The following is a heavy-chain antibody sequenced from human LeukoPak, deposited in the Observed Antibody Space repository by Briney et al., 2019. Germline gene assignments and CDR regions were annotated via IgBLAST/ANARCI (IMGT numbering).Heavy chain of an antibody. CDR3: ARDLDYGGNFYFDY. V-gene: IGHV3-21*01. Sequence: GGSLRLSCVASGFTFSSHSLNWVRQAPGKGLEWVSAISGSGGSTYYADSVKGRFTISRDDAKNSLYLQMNSLRAEDTAVYYCARDLDYGGNFYFDYWGQGTLVTVSS. J-gene: IGHJ4*02. CDR2: ISGSGGST. CDR1: GFTFSSHS. D-gene: IGHD4-23*01.